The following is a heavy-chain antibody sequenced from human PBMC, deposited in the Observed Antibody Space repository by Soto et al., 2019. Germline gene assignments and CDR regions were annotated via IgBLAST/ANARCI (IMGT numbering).Heavy chain of an antibody. J-gene: IGHJ4*02. CDR2: ISGSGGST. Sequence: EVQLLESGGGLVQPGGSLRLSCAASGFTFSSYAMSWVRQAPGKGLEWVSAISGSGGSTYYADSVKGRFTISRDNSKNTLYLQMNSLRAEDTAVYYCAKYHYDILTGYYPLYYFDYWGQGTLVTVSS. V-gene: IGHV3-23*01. CDR3: AKYHYDILTGYYPLYYFDY. D-gene: IGHD3-9*01. CDR1: GFTFSSYA.